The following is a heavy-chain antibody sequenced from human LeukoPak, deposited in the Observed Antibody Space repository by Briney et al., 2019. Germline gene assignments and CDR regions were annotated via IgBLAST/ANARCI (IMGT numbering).Heavy chain of an antibody. J-gene: IGHJ4*02. CDR3: ARGPYSSNWYVDY. CDR2: ISRTGNSI. V-gene: IGHV3-48*03. D-gene: IGHD6-13*01. CDR1: GFTHRSYE. Sequence: PGGSLRLSCAASGFTHRSYEMNWVRLAPGKGLEWISYISRTGNSIYYADSVKGRFTISRDSDKNSLYLQMNSLRAEDTAVYYCARGPYSSNWYVDYWGQGTLVTVAS.